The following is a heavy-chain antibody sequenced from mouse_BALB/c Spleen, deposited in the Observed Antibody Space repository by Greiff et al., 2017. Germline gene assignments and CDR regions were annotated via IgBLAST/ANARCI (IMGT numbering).Heavy chain of an antibody. CDR2: ISSGGST. D-gene: IGHD1-1*01. CDR3: ARVPYYYGSSWYFDV. J-gene: IGHJ1*01. V-gene: IGHV5-6-5*01. CDR1: GFTFSSYA. Sequence: EVKLMESGGGLVKPGGSLKLSCAASGFTFSSYAMSWVRQTPEKRLEWVASISSGGSTYYPDSVKGRFTISRDNARNILYLQMSSLRSEDTAMYYCARVPYYYGSSWYFDVWGAGTTGTVSS.